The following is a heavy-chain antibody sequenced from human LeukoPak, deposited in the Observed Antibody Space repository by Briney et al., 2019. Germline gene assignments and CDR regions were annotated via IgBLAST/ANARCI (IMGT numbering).Heavy chain of an antibody. CDR2: ISYNSDNI. Sequence: PGGSLRLSCAASGFTFDDYAMHWVRQAPGKGLEWVSSISYNSDNIDYADSVKGRFTISRDNAKSSLYLQMNSLRDEDMALYYCAKGRSGYYYGSGPLDSWGQGTLVTVSS. V-gene: IGHV3-9*03. CDR1: GFTFDDYA. CDR3: AKGRSGYYYGSGPLDS. D-gene: IGHD3-10*01. J-gene: IGHJ4*02.